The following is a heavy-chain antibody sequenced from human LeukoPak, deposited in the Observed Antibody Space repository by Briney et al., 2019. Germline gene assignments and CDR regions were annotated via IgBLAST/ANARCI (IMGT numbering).Heavy chain of an antibody. CDR2: ISTDGSFT. V-gene: IGHV3-74*01. Sequence: PGGSLRLSCAASGFTFSNYLMHWVRQTPGKGLVWISRISTDGSFTNYADSVKGRFTISRDNSKNTLYLQMNSLRAEDTAVYYCARDYDSFDYWGQGTLVTVSS. CDR3: ARDYDSFDY. CDR1: GFTFSNYL. D-gene: IGHD5-12*01. J-gene: IGHJ4*02.